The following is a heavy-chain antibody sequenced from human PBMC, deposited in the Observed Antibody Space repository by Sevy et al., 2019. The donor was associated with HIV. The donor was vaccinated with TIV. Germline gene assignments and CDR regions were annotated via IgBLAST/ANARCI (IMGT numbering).Heavy chain of an antibody. V-gene: IGHV1-3*01. CDR2: INAGNGNT. CDR1: GYTFTSYA. CDR3: ARARGYCSGGSCYVSAFDI. J-gene: IGHJ3*02. Sequence: ASVKVSCKASGYTFTSYAMHWVRQPPGQRLEWMGWINAGNGNTKYSQKFQGRVTITRDTSASTAYMELSSLRSEDTAVYYCARARGYCSGGSCYVSAFDIWGQGTMVTVSS. D-gene: IGHD2-15*01.